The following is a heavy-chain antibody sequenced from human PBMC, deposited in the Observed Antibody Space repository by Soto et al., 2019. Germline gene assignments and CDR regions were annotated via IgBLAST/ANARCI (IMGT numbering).Heavy chain of an antibody. CDR1: GFTFSSYG. J-gene: IGHJ4*02. V-gene: IGHV3-30*18. CDR3: AKDYSSGYYYEVDY. CDR2: ISYDGSNK. D-gene: IGHD3-22*01. Sequence: GGSLRLSCAASGFTFSSYGMHWVRQAPGKGLEWVAVISYDGSNKYYADSVKGRFTISRDNSKNTLYLQMNSLRAEDTAVYYCAKDYSSGYYYEVDYWGQGTLVTVSS.